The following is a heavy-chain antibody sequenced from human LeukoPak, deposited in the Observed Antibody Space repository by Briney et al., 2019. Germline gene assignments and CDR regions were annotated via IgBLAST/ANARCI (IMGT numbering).Heavy chain of an antibody. V-gene: IGHV4-59*01. Sequence: SETLSLTCTVSGGSISSYYWSWSRQPPGRGLEWIGYIYYSGSTNYNPSLKSRVTISVDTSKNQFSLKLSSVTAADTAVYYCARDATKNDAFDIWGQGTMVTVSS. CDR1: GGSISSYY. CDR3: ARDATKNDAFDI. J-gene: IGHJ3*02. CDR2: IYYSGST.